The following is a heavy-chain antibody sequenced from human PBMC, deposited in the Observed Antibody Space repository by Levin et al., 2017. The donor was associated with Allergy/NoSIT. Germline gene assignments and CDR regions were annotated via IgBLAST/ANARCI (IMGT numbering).Heavy chain of an antibody. CDR1: GYTFANYG. Sequence: ASVKVSCKASGYTFANYGITWVRQAPGQGLEWMGWISAYNGYTNYAQKFQGRVTMTTDTSTNSADMELRSLRSDDTAVYYCARGVVVGATEFDYWGQGTLVTVSS. D-gene: IGHD1-26*01. CDR3: ARGVVVGATEFDY. J-gene: IGHJ4*02. CDR2: ISAYNGYT. V-gene: IGHV1-18*01.